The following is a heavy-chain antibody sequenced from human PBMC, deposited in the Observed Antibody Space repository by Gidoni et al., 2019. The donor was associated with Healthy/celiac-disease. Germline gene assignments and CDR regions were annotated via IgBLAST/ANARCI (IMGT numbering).Heavy chain of an antibody. J-gene: IGHJ6*02. V-gene: IGHV3-30-3*01. D-gene: IGHD2-2*01. CDR2: ISYDGSNK. CDR1: GFTFSSYA. CDR3: AREVGYCSSTSCLQAGYGMDV. Sequence: QVQLVESGGGVVQPGRSLRLSCAASGFTFSSYAMHWARQAPGKGLEWVAVISYDGSNKYYADSVKGRFTISRDNSKNTLYLQMNSLRAEDTAVYYCAREVGYCSSTSCLQAGYGMDVWGQGTTVTVSS.